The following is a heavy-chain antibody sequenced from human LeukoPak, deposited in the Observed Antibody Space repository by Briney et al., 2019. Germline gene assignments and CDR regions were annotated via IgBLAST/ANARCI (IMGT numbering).Heavy chain of an antibody. J-gene: IGHJ4*02. V-gene: IGHV4-59*02. CDR2: IYYSGST. D-gene: IGHD3-22*01. CDR3: ARARADSSGFRYYFDY. CDR1: GGSVSNKY. Sequence: SETLSLTCTVSGGSVSNKYWSWIRQPPGKGLEWIGYIYYSGSTNYSPSLKSRVTISVDTSKNQFSLKLGPVTAADTAVYYCARARADSSGFRYYFDYWGQGTLVTVSS.